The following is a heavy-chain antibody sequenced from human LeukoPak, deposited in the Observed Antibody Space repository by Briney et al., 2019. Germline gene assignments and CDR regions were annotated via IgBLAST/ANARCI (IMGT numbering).Heavy chain of an antibody. Sequence: GGSLRLSCAASGFTFSSYSMNWVRQAPGKGLEWVSYISSSSSTIYYADSVKGRFTISRDNAKNSLYLQMNSLRAEDTAVYYCARDRISGWYPSYYFDYWGQGTLVTVSS. V-gene: IGHV3-48*04. CDR1: GFTFSSYS. CDR3: ARDRISGWYPSYYFDY. J-gene: IGHJ4*02. D-gene: IGHD6-19*01. CDR2: ISSSSSTI.